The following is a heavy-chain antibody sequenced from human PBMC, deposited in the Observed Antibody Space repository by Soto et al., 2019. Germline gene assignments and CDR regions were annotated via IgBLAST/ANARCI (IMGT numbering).Heavy chain of an antibody. J-gene: IGHJ4*02. CDR2: TYPSGST. D-gene: IGHD5-12*01. CDR3: AREGGYDSPHGC. CDR1: GGFISNGDYH. V-gene: IGHV4-30-4*02. Sequence: KPSDTLSLTCTVSGGFISNGDYHWSWIRQPPGKGLEWIGYTYPSGSTYYNASLRSRVTISIDASKNQFSLKLNSVTAADTAVYYCAREGGYDSPHGCWGQGTLVTVSS.